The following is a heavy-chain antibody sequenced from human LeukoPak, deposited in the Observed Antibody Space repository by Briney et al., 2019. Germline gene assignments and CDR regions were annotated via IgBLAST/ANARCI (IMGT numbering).Heavy chain of an antibody. CDR2: INPNSGGI. Sequence: GASVKVSCKASGYTLTGYYMHWVRQAPGQGLEWMGWINPNSGGINYAQKFQGRVTMTRDTSISTAYMELSRLRSDDTAVYYCARVPTHYSSVPWGQGTLVTVSS. D-gene: IGHD3-10*01. V-gene: IGHV1-2*02. CDR3: ARVPTHYSSVP. J-gene: IGHJ5*02. CDR1: GYTLTGYY.